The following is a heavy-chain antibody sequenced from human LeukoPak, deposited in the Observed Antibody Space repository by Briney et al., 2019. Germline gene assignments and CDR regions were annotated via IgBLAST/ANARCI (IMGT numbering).Heavy chain of an antibody. V-gene: IGHV3-23*01. Sequence: GGSLRLSCAASGFTFSTFAMIWVRQPPGKGLEWVSSIFPSGGEIHYADSVRGRFTISRDNSKSTLSLQMSSLRAEDTAVYYCAKSGYNRFDYWGQGTLVTVSS. CDR2: IFPSGGEI. J-gene: IGHJ4*02. CDR1: GFTFSTFA. D-gene: IGHD5-24*01. CDR3: AKSGYNRFDY.